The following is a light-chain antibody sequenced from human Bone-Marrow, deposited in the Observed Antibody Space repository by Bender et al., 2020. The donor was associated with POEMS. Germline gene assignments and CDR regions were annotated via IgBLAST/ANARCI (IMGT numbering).Light chain of an antibody. CDR3: QAWDSDAVV. CDR2: RDD. Sequence: SYELTQPLSVSVALGQTARVTCGGDNIGDKNVHWYQQKSGQAPVLVIYRDDNRPSGIPERFSGSNSGNTATLTISRAQAGDEADYYCQAWDSDAVVFGGGTKLTVV. J-gene: IGLJ2*01. V-gene: IGLV3-9*01. CDR1: NIGDKN.